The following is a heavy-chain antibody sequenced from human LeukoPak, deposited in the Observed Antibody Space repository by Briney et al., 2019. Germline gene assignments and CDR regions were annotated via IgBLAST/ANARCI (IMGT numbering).Heavy chain of an antibody. J-gene: IGHJ4*02. CDR3: TTATELIVATIPDN. Sequence: GGSLTLSCAASGFTFSDVWMTWVRQAPGRGLEWVGRIKTKTDGATTDYAAPVKGRFTILRDDSANMLYLQMTSLRTEDTALNYCTTATELIVATIPDNWGQGTLVTVSS. CDR2: IKTKTDGATT. CDR1: GFTFSDVW. V-gene: IGHV3-15*01. D-gene: IGHD5-12*01.